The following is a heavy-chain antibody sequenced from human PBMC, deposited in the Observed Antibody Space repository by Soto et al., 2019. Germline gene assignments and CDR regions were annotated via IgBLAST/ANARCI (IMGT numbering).Heavy chain of an antibody. J-gene: IGHJ4*02. Sequence: PSETLSLTCTVSGGSITSYYWSWIRQPPGKGLEWIGYIYHSGTTNYNPPLKSRVTMSIDTSKNQFSLNLSSVTAADTAVYYCARASGQQLTFDYWGQGTLVTVSS. V-gene: IGHV4-59*01. CDR3: ARASGQQLTFDY. D-gene: IGHD3-9*01. CDR1: GGSITSYY. CDR2: IYHSGTT.